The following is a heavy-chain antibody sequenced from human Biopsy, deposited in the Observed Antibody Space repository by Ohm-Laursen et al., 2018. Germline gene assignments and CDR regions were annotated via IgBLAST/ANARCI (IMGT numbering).Heavy chain of an antibody. V-gene: IGHV3-23*01. CDR2: ISANGVTT. J-gene: IGHJ4*02. CDR1: RFTFNNYA. D-gene: IGHD2-2*02. CDR3: AKGGYCSATSCNMDVDY. Sequence: SLRLSCTASRFTFNNYAMHWVRQAPGKGLEWVSTISANGVTTFYADSVKGRFTISRDGSSDTLYLQMHSLRAGDTALYYCAKGGYCSATSCNMDVDYWGQGALVTVSS.